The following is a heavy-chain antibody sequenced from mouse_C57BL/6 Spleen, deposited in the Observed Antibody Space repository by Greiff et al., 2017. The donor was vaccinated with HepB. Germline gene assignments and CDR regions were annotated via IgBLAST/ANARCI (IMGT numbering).Heavy chain of an antibody. J-gene: IGHJ2*01. CDR3: AKNDGNYWFDY. V-gene: IGHV2-4*01. CDR1: GFSLTSYG. D-gene: IGHD2-1*01. Sequence: QVHVKQSGPGLVQPSQSLSITCTVSGFSLTSYGVHWVRQPPGKGLEWLGVIWSGGSTDYNAAFISRLSISKDNSKSQVFFKMNSLQADDTAIYYCAKNDGNYWFDYWGQGTTLTVSS. CDR2: IWSGGST.